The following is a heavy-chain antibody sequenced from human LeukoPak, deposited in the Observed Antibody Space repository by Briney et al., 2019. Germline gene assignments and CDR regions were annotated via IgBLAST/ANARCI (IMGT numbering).Heavy chain of an antibody. J-gene: IGHJ4*02. CDR1: GGSFSGYY. CDR3: ARGFHYYGSGSLFGY. V-gene: IGHV4-34*01. D-gene: IGHD3-10*01. CDR2: TNHSGST. Sequence: PSETLSLTCAVYGGSFSGYYWSWIRQPPGKGLEWIGETNHSGSTNYNPSLKSRVTISVDTSKNQFSLKLSSVTAADTAVYYCARGFHYYGSGSLFGYWGQGTLVTVSS.